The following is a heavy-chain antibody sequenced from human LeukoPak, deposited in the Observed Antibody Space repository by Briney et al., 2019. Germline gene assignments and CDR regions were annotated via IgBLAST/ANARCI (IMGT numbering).Heavy chain of an antibody. D-gene: IGHD2-15*01. J-gene: IGHJ5*02. CDR1: GFTFSDYY. Sequence: GGSLRLSCAASGFTFSDYYMSWIRQAPGKGLEWVSYISSSGSTIYYADSVKGRFTIPRDNAKNSLYLQMNGLRVEDTAVYYCARDLGDCSGGSCYSNNWFDPWGQGTLVTVSS. V-gene: IGHV3-11*01. CDR3: ARDLGDCSGGSCYSNNWFDP. CDR2: ISSSGSTI.